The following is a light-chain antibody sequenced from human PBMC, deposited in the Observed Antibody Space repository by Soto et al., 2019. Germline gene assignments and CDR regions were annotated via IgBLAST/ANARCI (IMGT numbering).Light chain of an antibody. J-gene: IGKJ2*01. V-gene: IGKV3-20*01. Sequence: EIVLTQSPGTLSLSPGERATLSCRASQSVTSSYLAWYQRKPGQAPRLLIFAASTRATGIPDRFSGSGSGTDFTLTISRLEPEDVALYYWQQYGSTPPTFGQGTKVEIK. CDR1: QSVTSSY. CDR2: AAS. CDR3: QQYGSTPPT.